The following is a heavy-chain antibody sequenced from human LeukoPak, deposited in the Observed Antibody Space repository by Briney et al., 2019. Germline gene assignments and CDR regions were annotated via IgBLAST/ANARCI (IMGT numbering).Heavy chain of an antibody. CDR3: AKYYGDYYYYYYMDV. CDR2: ISSSSSYI. Sequence: GGSLRLSCAASGFTFRSYSMNWVRQAPGKGLEWVSPISSSSSYIYYADSVKGRFTISRDNAKNSLYLQMNSLRAEDTAVYYCAKYYGDYYYYYYMDVWGKGTTVTVSS. V-gene: IGHV3-21*04. CDR1: GFTFRSYS. J-gene: IGHJ6*03. D-gene: IGHD4-17*01.